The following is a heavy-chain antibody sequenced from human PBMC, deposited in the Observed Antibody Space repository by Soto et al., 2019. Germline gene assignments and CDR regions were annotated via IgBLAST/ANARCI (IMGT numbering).Heavy chain of an antibody. D-gene: IGHD2-2*01. CDR3: ARHDVLPYHFAY. V-gene: IGHV4-59*08. CDR1: GGSISSYY. CDR2: IYYSGST. J-gene: IGHJ4*02. Sequence: SETLSLTCTVSGGSISSYYWSWIRQPPGKGLEWIGYIYYSGSTNYNPSLKSRVTISVDTSKNQFSLKLSSVTAADTAVYYCARHDVLPYHFAYWAQGTLVTVSS.